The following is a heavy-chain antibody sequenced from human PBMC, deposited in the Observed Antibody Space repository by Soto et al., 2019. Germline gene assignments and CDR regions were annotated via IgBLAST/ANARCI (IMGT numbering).Heavy chain of an antibody. CDR1: GVSVRSYT. J-gene: IGHJ4*02. V-gene: IGHV4-4*07. D-gene: IGHD2-21*02. Sequence: PSETLSLTCIVSGVSVRSYTWSWVRQPANKGLERIGRVFSSVSATYNPSLKSRVSITMDTPENRISLKLDSVTAADAGVYYCARDGMTTGDTWGPGTAVTVSS. CDR2: VFSSVSA. CDR3: ARDGMTTGDT.